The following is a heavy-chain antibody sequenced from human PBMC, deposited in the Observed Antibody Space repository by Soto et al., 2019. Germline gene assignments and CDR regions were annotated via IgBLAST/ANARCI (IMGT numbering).Heavy chain of an antibody. D-gene: IGHD3-22*01. Sequence: WETLSLTCTVSGGSISSYYWSWIRQPPGKGLEWIGYIYYSGSTNYNPSLKSRVTISVDTSKNHFSLRLNSVTAADTAVYYCARGSNSYYPDYWGQGTLVTVSS. CDR3: ARGSNSYYPDY. CDR1: GGSISSYY. CDR2: IYYSGST. V-gene: IGHV4-59*08. J-gene: IGHJ4*02.